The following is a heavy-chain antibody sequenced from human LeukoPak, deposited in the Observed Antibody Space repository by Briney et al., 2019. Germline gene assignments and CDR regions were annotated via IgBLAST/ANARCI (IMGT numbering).Heavy chain of an antibody. J-gene: IGHJ6*03. V-gene: IGHV4-39*07. CDR1: GGSISSSSYY. Sequence: SETLSLTCTVSGGSISSSSYYWGWIRQPPGKGLEWIGSIYYSGSTYYNPSLKSRVTISVDTSKNQFSLKLSSVTAADTAVYYCARGTRVLLWFGEMYMDVWGKGTTVTISS. CDR3: ARGTRVLLWFGEMYMDV. CDR2: IYYSGST. D-gene: IGHD3-10*01.